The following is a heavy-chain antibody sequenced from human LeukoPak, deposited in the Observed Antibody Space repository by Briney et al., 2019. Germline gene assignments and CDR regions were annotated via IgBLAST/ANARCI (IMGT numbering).Heavy chain of an antibody. CDR3: ARGVGNYRYYFDC. D-gene: IGHD4-11*01. CDR1: GFTFSSYA. CDR2: ISSSGAYI. Sequence: GGSLRLSCAPSGFTFSSYAMNWIRQAPGKGLEWVSSISSSGAYIYYADLVEGRFTISRDNGKNSLYLQMNSLRAEDTAVYYCARGVGNYRYYFDCWGQGILGTVSA. J-gene: IGHJ4*02. V-gene: IGHV3-21*01.